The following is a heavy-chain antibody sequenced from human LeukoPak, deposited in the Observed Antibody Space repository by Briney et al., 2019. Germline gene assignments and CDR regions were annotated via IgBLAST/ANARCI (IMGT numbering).Heavy chain of an antibody. V-gene: IGHV3-21*01. Sequence: GGSLRLSCAASGFTFSSYSMNWVRQAPGKGLEWVSSISSSSSHIYYADSVKGRFTISRDNSKNTLYLQMNSLRAEDTAVYYCVKNSGKDRYYYYYMDVWGKGTTVTVSS. CDR2: ISSSSSHI. D-gene: IGHD3-10*01. CDR3: VKNSGKDRYYYYYMDV. CDR1: GFTFSSYS. J-gene: IGHJ6*03.